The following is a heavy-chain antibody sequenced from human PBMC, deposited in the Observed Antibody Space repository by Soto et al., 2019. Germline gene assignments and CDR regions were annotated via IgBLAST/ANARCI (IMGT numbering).Heavy chain of an antibody. CDR1: GYTFTSYG. CDR3: ARDSMVRGVTNYGMDV. D-gene: IGHD3-10*01. Sequence: QVQLVQSGAEVKKPGASVKVSCKASGYTFTSYGISWVRQAPGQGLEWMGWISAYNGNTNYAQKLQGRVTMTTDTSPSTAYMELRSLRSDDTAVYYCARDSMVRGVTNYGMDVWGQGTTVTVSS. J-gene: IGHJ6*02. CDR2: ISAYNGNT. V-gene: IGHV1-18*01.